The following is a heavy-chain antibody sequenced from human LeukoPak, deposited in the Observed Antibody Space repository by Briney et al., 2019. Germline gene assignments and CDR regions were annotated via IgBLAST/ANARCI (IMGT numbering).Heavy chain of an antibody. D-gene: IGHD2-2*01. CDR3: AKGSVSVVVPAVIPYY. J-gene: IGHJ4*02. V-gene: IGHV3-23*01. Sequence: GSLRLSCAASGFTFKNYAMSWVRQAPGKGLEWVSGISGSGGSTYYADSVKGRFTISRDNSKNTLYLQMNSLRAVDTAVYYCAKGSVSVVVPAVIPYYWGQGTLVTVSS. CDR1: GFTFKNYA. CDR2: ISGSGGST.